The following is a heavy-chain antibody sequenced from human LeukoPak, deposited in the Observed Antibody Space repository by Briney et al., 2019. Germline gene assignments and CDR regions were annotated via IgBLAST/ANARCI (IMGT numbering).Heavy chain of an antibody. CDR3: AREVEVVLATMGVYYYYYMDV. CDR2: INSDGRRP. V-gene: IGHV3-74*01. CDR1: GFTINNYW. J-gene: IGHJ6*03. D-gene: IGHD2-2*01. Sequence: PGGSLRLSCAASGFTINNYWMHWVRQAPGKGLVWVSRINSDGRRPDYADPVKGRFTISRDNAKNTLYLQMNSLRPDDTAVYYCAREVEVVLATMGVYYYYYMDVWGRGTTVTVSS.